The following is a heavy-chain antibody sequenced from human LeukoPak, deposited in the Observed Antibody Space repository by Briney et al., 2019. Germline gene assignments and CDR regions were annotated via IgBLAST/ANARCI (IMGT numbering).Heavy chain of an antibody. D-gene: IGHD3-22*01. CDR2: INPNSGGT. Sequence: GASVKVSCKASGYTFTDYYIHWVRLAPGQGLEWMGWINPNSGGTNYVQKFQGRVTMTRNTSISTAYMELSSLRSEDTAVYYCARGCYDSSGYWGSHAFDIWGQGTMVTVSS. V-gene: IGHV1-2*02. J-gene: IGHJ3*02. CDR3: ARGCYDSSGYWGSHAFDI. CDR1: GYTFTDYY.